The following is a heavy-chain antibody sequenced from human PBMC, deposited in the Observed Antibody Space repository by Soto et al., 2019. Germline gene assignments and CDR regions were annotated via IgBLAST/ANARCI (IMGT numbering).Heavy chain of an antibody. CDR3: ARHIGVTGTRGFDY. J-gene: IGHJ4*02. D-gene: IGHD6-19*01. CDR2: ISYRGTT. Sequence: QVQLQESGPGLVEPSETLSLTCAVSGGSISETYWWSWVRQPPGKGLEWIGEISYRGTTHYNPSLRSRDTISMDTSRNQISLTLISVTAADSASYYCARHIGVTGTRGFDYWGQGTLVTVSS. V-gene: IGHV4-4*02. CDR1: GGSISETYW.